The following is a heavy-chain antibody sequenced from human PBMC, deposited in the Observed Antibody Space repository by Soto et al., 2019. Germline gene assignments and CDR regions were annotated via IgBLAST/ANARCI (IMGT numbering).Heavy chain of an antibody. Sequence: QVQLVESGGGLVKPGGSLRLSCAASGFTFSDYYMSWIRQAPGKGLEWVSSISSSSSYIYYSDSVRGRFIISRDNAKNSLYLQMNSLRVEDTAVYYCAREDTYGLDYFDYWGQGTLVTVSS. D-gene: IGHD5-18*01. CDR1: GFTFSDYY. V-gene: IGHV3-11*06. CDR2: ISSSSSYI. CDR3: AREDTYGLDYFDY. J-gene: IGHJ4*02.